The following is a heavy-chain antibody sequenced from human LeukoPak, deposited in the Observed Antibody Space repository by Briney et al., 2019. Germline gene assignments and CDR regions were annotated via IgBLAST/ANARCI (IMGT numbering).Heavy chain of an antibody. CDR2: IYYSGST. V-gene: IGHV4-59*08. CDR1: GGSISSYY. D-gene: IGHD6-13*01. CDR3: ARTIAAAVDEYFDY. Sequence: SETLSLTCTVSGGSISSYYWSWIRQPPGKGLEWIGYIYYSGSTNYNPSLKSRVTISVDTSKNQFSLKLSSVTAADTAVYYCARTIAAAVDEYFDYWGQEPWSPSPQ. J-gene: IGHJ4*01.